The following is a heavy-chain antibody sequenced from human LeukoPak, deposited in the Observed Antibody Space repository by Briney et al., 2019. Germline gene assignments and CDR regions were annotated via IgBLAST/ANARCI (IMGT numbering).Heavy chain of an antibody. CDR1: GFTFGDYA. CDR3: TSAAAGRGTYFYFGMDV. CDR2: IRSKAYGEPT. J-gene: IGHJ6*02. Sequence: GGSLRLSCTASGFTFGDYAMSWVRQAPGKGLEWVGFIRSKAYGEPTEYAASVKGRFTISRDDSKIIAYLQMNSLKTEDTAVYYCTSAAAGRGTYFYFGMDVWGQGTTVTVSS. D-gene: IGHD6-13*01. V-gene: IGHV3-49*04.